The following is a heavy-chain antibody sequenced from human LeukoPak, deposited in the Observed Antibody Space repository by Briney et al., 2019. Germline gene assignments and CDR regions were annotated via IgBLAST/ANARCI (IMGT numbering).Heavy chain of an antibody. V-gene: IGHV3-30*01. J-gene: IGHJ3*02. CDR1: GFTFSSYA. Sequence: GRSLRLSCAASGFTFSSYAMHWVRQAPGKGLEWVAVISYDGSNKYYADSVKGRFTISRDNSKNTLYLQMNSLRAEDTAVYYCARSGFGLAAFDIWGQGTMVTVSS. CDR2: ISYDGSNK. CDR3: ARSGFGLAAFDI. D-gene: IGHD3-3*01.